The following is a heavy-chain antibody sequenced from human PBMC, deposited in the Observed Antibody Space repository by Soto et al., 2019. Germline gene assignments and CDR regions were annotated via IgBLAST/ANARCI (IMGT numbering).Heavy chain of an antibody. V-gene: IGHV1-24*01. D-gene: IGHD2-15*01. CDR3: ATQARCYVGYYYYGMDV. Sequence: ASVKVSCKASCYTFTSSGISWVRQAPGKRLEWMGGFDPEDGETIYAQKFQGRVTMTEDTSTDTAYMELSSLRSEDTAVYYCATQARCYVGYYYYGMDVWGQGTTVTVSS. CDR1: CYTFTSSG. J-gene: IGHJ6*02. CDR2: FDPEDGET.